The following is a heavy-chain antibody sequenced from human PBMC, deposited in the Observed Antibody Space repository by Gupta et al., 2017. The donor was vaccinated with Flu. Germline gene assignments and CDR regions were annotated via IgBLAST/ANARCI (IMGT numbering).Heavy chain of an antibody. V-gene: IGHV1-3*01. CDR1: GYTFTSCG. CDR2: IDPDTGNT. CDR3: ARDSWVTTRRFDV. J-gene: IGHJ5*02. D-gene: IGHD4-17*01. Sequence: QVQLVQSGTEVKKPGASVKLSCEAYGYTFTSCGLHWVRQAPGQRLEWMGWIDPDTGNTEFSEKFQGRISITKDTSANSAYMELGSLRSEDTALYYCARDSWVTTRRFDVWGQGSLVTVSS.